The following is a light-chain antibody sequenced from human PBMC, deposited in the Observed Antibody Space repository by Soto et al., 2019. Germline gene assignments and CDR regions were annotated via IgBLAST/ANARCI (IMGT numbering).Light chain of an antibody. V-gene: IGKV1-9*01. CDR3: QQRKSYPIT. Sequence: DIQLTQSPSFLSASVGDRVTITCRASQDINTYLAWYQQKPGKAPKLLIFAASTLQNGVPSRFSGSGSGTEFTVTITSLQPEDFTTYYCQQRKSYPITFGQGTRLEIK. CDR1: QDINTY. CDR2: AAS. J-gene: IGKJ5*01.